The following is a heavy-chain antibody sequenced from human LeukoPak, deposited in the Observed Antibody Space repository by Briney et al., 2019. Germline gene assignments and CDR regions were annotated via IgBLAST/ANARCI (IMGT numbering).Heavy chain of an antibody. CDR1: GGSFSGYY. CDR2: INHSGST. Sequence: SETLSLTCAVYGGSFSGYYWSWIRQPPGKGLEWIGEINHSGSTNYNPSLKSRATISVDTSKNQFSLKLSSVTAADTTVYYCXXXXXXXWXHVAEYFQHWGQGTLVTVSS. V-gene: IGHV4-34*01. J-gene: IGHJ1*01. CDR3: XXXXXXXWXHVAEYFQH.